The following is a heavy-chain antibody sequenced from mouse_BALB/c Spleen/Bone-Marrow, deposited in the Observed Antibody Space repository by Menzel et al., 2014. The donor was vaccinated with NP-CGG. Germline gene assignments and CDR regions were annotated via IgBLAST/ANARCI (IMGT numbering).Heavy chain of an antibody. CDR2: ISSGGST. CDR3: ARVVYYDYDVWFAY. CDR1: GFTFSSYA. V-gene: IGHV5-6-5*01. D-gene: IGHD2-4*01. Sequence: EVMLVESGGGLVKPGGSLKLSCAASGFTFSSYAMSWVRQTPEKRLEWVASISSGGSTYYPDSVKGRFTISRDNARNILYLQMSSLRSEDTAMYHCARVVYYDYDVWFAYWGQGTLVTVSA. J-gene: IGHJ3*01.